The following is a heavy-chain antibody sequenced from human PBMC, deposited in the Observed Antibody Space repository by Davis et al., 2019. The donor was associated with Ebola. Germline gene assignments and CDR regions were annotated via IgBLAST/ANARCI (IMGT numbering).Heavy chain of an antibody. D-gene: IGHD6-13*01. Sequence: ASVKVSCKASGYTFTSYDINWVRQATGQGLEWMGWMNPNSGNTGYAQKFQDRVTMTRNTSISTAYMELSSLRSEDTAVYYCARYIAAAGKIDYWGQGTLVTVSS. CDR3: ARYIAAAGKIDY. V-gene: IGHV1-8*01. J-gene: IGHJ4*02. CDR1: GYTFTSYD. CDR2: MNPNSGNT.